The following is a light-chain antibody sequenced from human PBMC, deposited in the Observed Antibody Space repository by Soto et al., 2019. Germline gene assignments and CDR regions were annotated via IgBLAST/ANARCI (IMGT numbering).Light chain of an antibody. V-gene: IGKV1-6*01. J-gene: IGKJ5*01. CDR3: QQYETFSGT. CDR1: QGIRNE. Sequence: AIQMTHSPSSLSASVGDRVAMTCRASQGIRNELGWYQQKPGKAPKLLIYAASSLQSGVPSRFSGSGSGTKFTLTIASLQPDDFATYYCQQYETFSGTFGPGTRLEIK. CDR2: AAS.